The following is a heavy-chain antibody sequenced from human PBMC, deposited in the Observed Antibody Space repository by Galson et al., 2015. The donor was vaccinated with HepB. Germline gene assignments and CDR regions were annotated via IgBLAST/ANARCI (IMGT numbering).Heavy chain of an antibody. D-gene: IGHD1-26*01. Sequence: LRLSCAASGFTFSSYSMNWVRQAPGKGLEWVSYISSSSSTIYYADSVKGRFTISRDNAKNSLYLQMNSLRAEDTAVYYCAREGWELPLRPFDYWGQGTLVTVSS. CDR1: GFTFSSYS. V-gene: IGHV3-48*01. CDR3: AREGWELPLRPFDY. CDR2: ISSSSSTI. J-gene: IGHJ4*02.